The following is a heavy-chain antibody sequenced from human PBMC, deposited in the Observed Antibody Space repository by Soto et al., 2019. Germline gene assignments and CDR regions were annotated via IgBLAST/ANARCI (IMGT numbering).Heavy chain of an antibody. CDR1: GFTFSTYA. D-gene: IGHD3-3*01. CDR3: AKGSKFTIFPPNDY. CDR2: LSGNSGTT. Sequence: EVHLLESGGGLVQPGGSLRLSCAASGFTFSTYAMTWVRQAPGKGLEWVSALSGNSGTTYSADSVKGRFTISRDNSRNTLYLQMSSLRAEDTALYYRAKGSKFTIFPPNDYWGQGTLVTVSS. J-gene: IGHJ4*02. V-gene: IGHV3-23*01.